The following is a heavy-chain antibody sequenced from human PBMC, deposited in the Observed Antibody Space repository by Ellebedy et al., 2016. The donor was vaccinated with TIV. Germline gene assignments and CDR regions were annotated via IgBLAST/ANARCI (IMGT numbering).Heavy chain of an antibody. CDR3: TKDGSGTMNF. CDR2: MNGDGNER. Sequence: GESLKISCAVSGFTFSTSWMSWVRQAPGQGLEWVANMNGDGNERYYVDSVAGRFTISRDNTRNSLYLQMTSLRADDTAVYYCTKDGSGTMNFWGQGTLVTVSS. D-gene: IGHD1-1*01. V-gene: IGHV3-7*01. J-gene: IGHJ4*02. CDR1: GFTFSTSW.